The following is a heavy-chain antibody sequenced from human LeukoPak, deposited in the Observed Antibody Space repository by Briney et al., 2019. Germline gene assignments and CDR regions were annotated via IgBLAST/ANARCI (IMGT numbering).Heavy chain of an antibody. Sequence: ASVKVSCKASGYTFADYDIHWVRQAPGQGLEWMGRTNPNSGGTNFPQKFQGRVTMTGDTSISTAYMELSRLSSDDTAVYYCAREAGTDYPLDYWGQGTLVTVSS. CDR1: GYTFADYD. J-gene: IGHJ4*02. CDR2: TNPNSGGT. V-gene: IGHV1-2*06. D-gene: IGHD1-14*01. CDR3: AREAGTDYPLDY.